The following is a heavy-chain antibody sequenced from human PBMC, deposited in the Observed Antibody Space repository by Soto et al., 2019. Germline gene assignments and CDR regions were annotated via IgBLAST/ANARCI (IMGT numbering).Heavy chain of an antibody. CDR3: AIKSGLKVFVVHQDVLAI. Sequence: ASVKVSCKASGYTFTSYDINWVRQATGQGLEWMGWMNPNSGNTGYAQKFQGRVTMTRNTSISTAYMELSSLRSEDTAVYYCAIKSGLKVFVVHQDVLAIWGQGTM. V-gene: IGHV1-8*01. CDR2: MNPNSGNT. D-gene: IGHD3-3*01. J-gene: IGHJ3*02. CDR1: GYTFTSYD.